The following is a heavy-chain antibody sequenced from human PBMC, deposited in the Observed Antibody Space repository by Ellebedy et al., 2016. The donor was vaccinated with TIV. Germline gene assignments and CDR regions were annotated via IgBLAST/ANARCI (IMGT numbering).Heavy chain of an antibody. V-gene: IGHV6-1*01. J-gene: IGHJ6*02. CDR2: AYYRSTWIY. CDR3: ARRSSRNVMDV. D-gene: IGHD6-13*01. Sequence: MPSETLSLTCAISGDSVSNNGVTWNWIRQSPSRGLEWLGRAYYRSTWIYNYAVSVKSRITINPDTSKKQSPLQLNSVTPEDTAVYYCARRSSRNVMDVWGQGTTVTVSS. CDR1: GDSVSNNGVT.